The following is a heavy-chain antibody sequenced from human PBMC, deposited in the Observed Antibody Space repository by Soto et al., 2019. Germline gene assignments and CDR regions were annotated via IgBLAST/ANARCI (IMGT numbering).Heavy chain of an antibody. CDR1: GFTFSSYG. Sequence: GGSLRLSCAASGFTFSSYGMHWVRQAPGKGLEWVAVIWYDGSNKYYADSVKGRFTISRDNSKNTLYLQMNSLRAEDTAVYYCARVRRGKGYYGMDVRGQGTTVTVSS. CDR3: ARVRRGKGYYGMDV. CDR2: IWYDGSNK. J-gene: IGHJ6*02. D-gene: IGHD3-10*01. V-gene: IGHV3-33*01.